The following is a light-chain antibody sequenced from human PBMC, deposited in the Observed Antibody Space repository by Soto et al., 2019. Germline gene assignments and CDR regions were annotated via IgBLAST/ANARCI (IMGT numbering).Light chain of an antibody. CDR3: QKYNTALT. CDR2: SAS. Sequence: DIQMTQSPSSLSASVGDRITITCRASQDISNYLAWYQQKPGKVPKLLIYSASTSQSGVPSRFSGSGSGTDFTLTISSLQPEDVATYFCQKYNTALTFGQGTRLEMK. J-gene: IGKJ5*01. V-gene: IGKV1-27*01. CDR1: QDISNY.